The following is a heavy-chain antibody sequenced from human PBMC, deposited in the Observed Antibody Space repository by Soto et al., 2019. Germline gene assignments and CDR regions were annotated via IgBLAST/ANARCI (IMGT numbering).Heavy chain of an antibody. CDR1: GYAFTTYG. J-gene: IGHJ4*02. CDR3: ARGRYGDY. Sequence: QVHLVQSGAEVKKPGASVKVSCKGSGYAFTTYGITWVRQAPGQGLEWMGWTSAHNGNTNYAQKLQGRVTVTRDTSTSTAYMELRSLTSDDTAVYYSARGRYGDYWGQGALVTVSS. V-gene: IGHV1-18*01. D-gene: IGHD1-1*01. CDR2: TSAHNGNT.